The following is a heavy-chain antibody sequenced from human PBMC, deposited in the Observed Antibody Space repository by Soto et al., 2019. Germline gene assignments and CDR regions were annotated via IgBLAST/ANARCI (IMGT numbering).Heavy chain of an antibody. V-gene: IGHV1-3*01. CDR3: ARSIAAALALATHPYYFDY. CDR1: GYTFTSYA. J-gene: IGHJ4*02. Sequence: ASVKVSCKASGYTFTSYAMHWVRQAPGQRLEWMGWINAGNGNTKYSQKFQGRVTITRDTSASTAYMELSSLRSEDTAVYYCARSIAAALALATHPYYFDYWGQGTLVTVSS. CDR2: INAGNGNT. D-gene: IGHD6-13*01.